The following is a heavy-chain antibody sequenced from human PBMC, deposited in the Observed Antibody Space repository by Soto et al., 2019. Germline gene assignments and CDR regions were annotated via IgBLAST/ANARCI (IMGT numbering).Heavy chain of an antibody. CDR3: AVLGVRKSRVGDAFDI. CDR2: ISGSGGST. V-gene: IGHV3-23*01. D-gene: IGHD1-26*01. Sequence: EVQLLESGGGLVQPGGSLRLSCAASGFTFSSYAMSWVRQAPGKGLEWVSAISGSGGSTYYADSVKGRFTISRDNSKNTLYLQMNSLRAEDTAVYYCAVLGVRKSRVGDAFDIWGQGTMVTVSS. J-gene: IGHJ3*02. CDR1: GFTFSSYA.